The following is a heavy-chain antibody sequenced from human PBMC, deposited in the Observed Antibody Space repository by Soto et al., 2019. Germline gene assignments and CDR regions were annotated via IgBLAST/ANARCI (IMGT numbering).Heavy chain of an antibody. CDR1: GFSVSNYA. CDR3: SRDPWRGIDWARYIDL. V-gene: IGHV3-48*01. D-gene: IGHD1-26*01. CDR2: ISPSSSTM. J-gene: IGHJ2*01. Sequence: EVQLVESGGGLVQPGGSLRLSCAASGFSVSNYAMDWVRQAPGRGLEWVSYISPSSSTMRYADSVKGRFTISRDNAKPSVFLQMNSLRADDTAVYYCSRDPWRGIDWARYIDLWGRGTLVTVSS.